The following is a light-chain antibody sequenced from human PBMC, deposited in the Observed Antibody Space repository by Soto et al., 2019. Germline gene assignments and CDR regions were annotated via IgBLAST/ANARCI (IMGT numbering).Light chain of an antibody. V-gene: IGKV1-13*02. J-gene: IGKJ5*01. CDR1: QGISSA. CDR2: DVF. CDR3: QQLETSPLT. Sequence: AIQVTQSPSSLSASVGDTVTITCRASQGISSAFAWYQQKPGKVPRLLIYDVFNMQSGVPSRFSGSGSGTDFTLTSSRLQPEDFATYYCQQLETSPLTFGQGTRLEVK.